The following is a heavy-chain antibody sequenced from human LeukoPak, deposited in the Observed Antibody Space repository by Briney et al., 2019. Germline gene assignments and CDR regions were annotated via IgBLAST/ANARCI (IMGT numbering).Heavy chain of an antibody. J-gene: IGHJ4*02. CDR3: ASSSGLYGRTRFDN. CDR2: IYYSGST. Sequence: SETLSLTCTVSGGSISSSSYYWGWIRQPPGKGLEWIGSIYYSGSTYYNPSLKSRVTISVDTSKNQFSLKLSSVTAADTAVYYCASSSGLYGRTRFDNWGQGSLVTVSS. D-gene: IGHD3-22*01. CDR1: GGSISSSSYY. V-gene: IGHV4-39*01.